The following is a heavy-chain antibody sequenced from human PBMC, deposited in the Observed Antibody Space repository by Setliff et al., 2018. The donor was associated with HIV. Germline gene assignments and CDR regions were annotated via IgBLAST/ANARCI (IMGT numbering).Heavy chain of an antibody. V-gene: IGHV4-39*07. Sequence: PSETLSLTCTVSGGSIRSSSYYWAWLRQSPGKGLEWIGSMFYSGRTYHNPSLKSRVTISVDTSKNQFSLKLSSVTAADTAVYYCARVPYSSGYWGQGTLVTVS. CDR3: ARVPYSSGY. CDR1: GGSIRSSSYY. D-gene: IGHD6-19*01. CDR2: MFYSGRT. J-gene: IGHJ4*02.